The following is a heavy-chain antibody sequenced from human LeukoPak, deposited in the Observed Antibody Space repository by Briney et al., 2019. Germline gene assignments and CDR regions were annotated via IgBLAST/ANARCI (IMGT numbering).Heavy chain of an antibody. CDR1: GGTFSSYA. CDR3: AREGRYCSGGSCYESYFDY. D-gene: IGHD2-15*01. Sequence: GASVKVSCKASGGTFSSYAISWVRQAPGQGLEWMGGIIPIFGTANYAQKFQGRVTIITDESTSTAYMELSSLRSEDTAVYYCAREGRYCSGGSCYESYFDYWGQGTLVTVSS. J-gene: IGHJ4*02. V-gene: IGHV1-69*05. CDR2: IIPIFGTA.